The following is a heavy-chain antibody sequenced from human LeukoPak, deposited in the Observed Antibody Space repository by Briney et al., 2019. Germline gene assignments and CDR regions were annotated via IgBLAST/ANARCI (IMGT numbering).Heavy chain of an antibody. Sequence: ASVKVSCKASGYTFTGYYMHWVRQAAGQGLERMGWINPNSGGTNYAQKFQGRVTMTRDTSISTAYMELSRLRSDDTAVYYCARVKAARPSDLDYWGQGTLVTVSS. J-gene: IGHJ4*02. CDR3: ARVKAARPSDLDY. CDR2: INPNSGGT. CDR1: GYTFTGYY. D-gene: IGHD6-6*01. V-gene: IGHV1-2*02.